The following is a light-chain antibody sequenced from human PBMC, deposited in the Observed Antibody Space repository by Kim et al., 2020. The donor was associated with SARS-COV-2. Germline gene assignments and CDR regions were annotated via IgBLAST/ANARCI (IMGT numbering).Light chain of an antibody. Sequence: PASISGRSSHSLVYSEGNTYFTWFHQRTGQYPRRLVYKVSSRDSGVPDRFSGSWSGTDFTLKISRVEAEDVGIYYCMQGTHWPATFGQGTKVDIK. CDR2: KVS. J-gene: IGKJ1*01. CDR3: MQGTHWPAT. CDR1: HSLVYSEGNTY. V-gene: IGKV2-30*01.